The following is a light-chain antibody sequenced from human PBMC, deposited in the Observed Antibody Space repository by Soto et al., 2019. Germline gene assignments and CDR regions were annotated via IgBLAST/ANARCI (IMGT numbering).Light chain of an antibody. CDR2: DVS. CDR1: SSDIGGYNY. J-gene: IGLJ2*01. CDR3: TSFTSSSTLV. V-gene: IGLV2-14*01. Sequence: QSALTQPASVSGSPGQSITISCTGTSSDIGGYNYVSWYQQHPGKAPKLMIYDVSYRPSGVSNRFSASKSGNTASLTISGLQAEDEADYYCTSFTSSSTLVFGGGTQLTVL.